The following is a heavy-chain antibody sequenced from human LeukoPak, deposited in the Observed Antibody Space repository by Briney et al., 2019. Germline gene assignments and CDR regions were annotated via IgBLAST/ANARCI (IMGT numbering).Heavy chain of an antibody. CDR1: GGTFSSYA. CDR3: ARDCSGGSCY. J-gene: IGHJ4*02. Sequence: ASVKVSCKASGGTFSSYAISWVRQAPGQGLEWMGWINPNSGGTNYAQKFQGRVTMTRDTSISTAYMELSRLRSDDTAVYYCARDCSGGSCYWGQGTLVTVSS. D-gene: IGHD2-15*01. CDR2: INPNSGGT. V-gene: IGHV1-2*02.